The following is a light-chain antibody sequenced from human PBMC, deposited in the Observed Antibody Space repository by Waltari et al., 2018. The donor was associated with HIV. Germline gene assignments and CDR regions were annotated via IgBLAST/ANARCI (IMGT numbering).Light chain of an antibody. J-gene: IGLJ3*02. CDR1: SSNIGSNS. V-gene: IGLV1-44*01. CDR3: AAWDDSLNGPL. Sequence: QSVLTQPPSASGTPGQRVTISCSGSSSNIGSNSVTWYQPLPGTAPKVLMYSNNQRPSGVPERCSGSKSGTSASLAISGLQSEDEADYYCAAWDDSLNGPLFGGGTKLTVL. CDR2: SNN.